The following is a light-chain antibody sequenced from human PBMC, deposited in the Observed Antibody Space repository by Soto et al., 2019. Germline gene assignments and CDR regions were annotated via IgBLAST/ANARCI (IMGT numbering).Light chain of an antibody. J-gene: IGKJ4*01. Sequence: DIQMTQSPSPLSASVGDRVTITCQASQDIRNYLNWYQQKPGKAPKLLIYDASNLETGVQSRFSGSGSGKDFTLSISSLQPEDVATYYCQQYDNRRTFGGGTKVGIK. CDR2: DAS. CDR1: QDIRNY. V-gene: IGKV1-33*01. CDR3: QQYDNRRT.